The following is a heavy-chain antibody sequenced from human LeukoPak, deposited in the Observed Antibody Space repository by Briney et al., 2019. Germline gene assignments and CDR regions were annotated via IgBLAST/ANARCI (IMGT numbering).Heavy chain of an antibody. CDR2: ISYDGSVI. J-gene: IGHJ4*02. CDR3: ARRDSLVLMDY. D-gene: IGHD2-8*01. CDR1: RFTFSTYT. Sequence: PGGSLRLSCAASRFTFSTYTMHWVRQAPGKGLEWVAVISYDGSVIYYADSVEGRFTISRDNSKNTLYLQMNSLRPEDTAVYYCARRDSLVLMDYWGQGTLVTVSS. V-gene: IGHV3-30*04.